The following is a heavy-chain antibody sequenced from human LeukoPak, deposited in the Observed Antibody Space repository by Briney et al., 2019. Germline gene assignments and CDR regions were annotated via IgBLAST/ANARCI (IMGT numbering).Heavy chain of an antibody. V-gene: IGHV1-2*02. CDR1: GYTFTGYY. CDR2: INPNSGGT. CDR3: ARAPGTFDI. Sequence: GASVKVFCKASGYTFTGYYMYWVRQAPGQGLEGMGWINPNSGGTNYAQKFQDRITMSRDTSISTAYMELSSLRSDDTAVYFCARAPGTFDIWGHGTVVTVSS. D-gene: IGHD1-14*01. J-gene: IGHJ3*02.